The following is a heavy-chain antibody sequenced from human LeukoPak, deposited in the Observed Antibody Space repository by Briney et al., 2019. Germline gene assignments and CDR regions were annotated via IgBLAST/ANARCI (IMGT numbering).Heavy chain of an antibody. D-gene: IGHD6-13*01. Sequence: ASVRISCKVSGYTLTELSMYWVRQARGKGLEWMGGFDPEDGETIYAQKFQGRVTMTEDTSTDTAYMELSSLRSEDTAVYYCATGYSSSWDVSNYYFDYWGQGTLVTVSS. CDR2: FDPEDGET. CDR3: ATGYSSSWDVSNYYFDY. J-gene: IGHJ4*02. CDR1: GYTLTELS. V-gene: IGHV1-24*01.